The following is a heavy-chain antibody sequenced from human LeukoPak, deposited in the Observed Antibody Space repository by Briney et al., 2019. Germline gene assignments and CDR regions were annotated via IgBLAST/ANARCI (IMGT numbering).Heavy chain of an antibody. Sequence: PGGSLRLSCAASEFTLSSYSMNWVRQAPGKGLEWVSSISGSSSYIYYADSVKGRFTISRDNAENSLYLQMNSLRAEDTAVYYCARGRGTEDYTQHSFDIWGQGTVVTVSS. CDR2: ISGSSSYI. CDR3: ARGRGTEDYTQHSFDI. CDR1: EFTLSSYS. D-gene: IGHD4-11*01. V-gene: IGHV3-21*01. J-gene: IGHJ3*02.